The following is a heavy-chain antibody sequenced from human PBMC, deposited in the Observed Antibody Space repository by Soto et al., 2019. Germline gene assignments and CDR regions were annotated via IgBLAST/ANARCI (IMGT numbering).Heavy chain of an antibody. D-gene: IGHD6-6*01. J-gene: IGHJ4*02. CDR1: GGSITTSHW. CDR2: IQHTGST. Sequence: QVQLQESGPGLVKPSETLSLTCAVSGGSITTSHWWFWVRQPPGKGLEWIAEIQHTGSTNYNPSLRXXVTISVDKAKNQFSLKVNSVTAADTAVYYCSRGRSLTSDDYWGQGTLVTVSS. V-gene: IGHV4-4*02. CDR3: SRGRSLTSDDY.